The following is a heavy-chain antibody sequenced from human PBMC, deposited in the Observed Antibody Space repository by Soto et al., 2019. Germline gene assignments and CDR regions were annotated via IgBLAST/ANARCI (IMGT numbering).Heavy chain of an antibody. J-gene: IGHJ3*02. D-gene: IGHD2-15*01. V-gene: IGHV4-59*08. Sequence: QVQLQESGPGLVKPSETLSLTCTVSGGSISSYYWSWIRQPPGKGLEWIGYIYYSGSTNYNPSLKSRVTISVDTSKNQFSLKLSSVTAADTAVYYCASDGGYCSGGSCYRSFAFDIWGQGTMVTVSS. CDR2: IYYSGST. CDR3: ASDGGYCSGGSCYRSFAFDI. CDR1: GGSISSYY.